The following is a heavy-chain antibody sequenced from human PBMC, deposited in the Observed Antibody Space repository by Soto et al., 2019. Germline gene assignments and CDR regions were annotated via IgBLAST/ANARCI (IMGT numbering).Heavy chain of an antibody. CDR1: GGSISSGDYY. V-gene: IGHV4-30-4*01. Sequence: SETLSLTCTVSGGSISSGDYYWSWIRQPPGKGLEWIGYIYYSGSTYYNPSLKSRVTISVDTSKNQFSLKLSSVTAADTAVYYCARDMGGYSGYDLISQAFDIWGQGTMVTVS. J-gene: IGHJ3*02. CDR3: ARDMGGYSGYDLISQAFDI. D-gene: IGHD5-12*01. CDR2: IYYSGST.